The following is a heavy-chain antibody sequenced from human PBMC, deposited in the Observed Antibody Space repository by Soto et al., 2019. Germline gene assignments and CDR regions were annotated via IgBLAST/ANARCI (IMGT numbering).Heavy chain of an antibody. Sequence: QVQLVQSGAEVKKPGSSVKVSCKASGGTFSSYAISWVRQAPGQGLEWMGGIIPSFGTANYAQKFQGRVTITADESTSTAYMELSSLRSEDTAVYYCASVDTAISYYYYGMDVWGQGTTVTVSS. CDR3: ASVDTAISYYYYGMDV. D-gene: IGHD5-18*01. V-gene: IGHV1-69*12. J-gene: IGHJ6*02. CDR1: GGTFSSYA. CDR2: IIPSFGTA.